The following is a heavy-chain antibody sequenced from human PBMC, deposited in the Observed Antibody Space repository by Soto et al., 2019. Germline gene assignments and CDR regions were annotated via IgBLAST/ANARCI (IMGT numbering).Heavy chain of an antibody. D-gene: IGHD6-13*01. CDR3: ARGFMMGSSSWYYYYGMDV. V-gene: IGHV3-33*01. J-gene: IGHJ6*02. CDR1: GFTFSSYG. CDR2: IWYDGSNK. Sequence: HPGGSLRLSCAASGFTFSSYGMHWVRQAPGKGLEWVAVIWYDGSNKYYADSVKGRFTISRDNSKNTLYLQMNSLRAEDTAVYYCARGFMMGSSSWYYYYGMDVWGQGTTVTVSS.